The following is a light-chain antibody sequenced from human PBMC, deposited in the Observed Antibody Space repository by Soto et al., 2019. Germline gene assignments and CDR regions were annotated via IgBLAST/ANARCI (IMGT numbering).Light chain of an antibody. J-gene: IGLJ2*01. CDR2: DVS. CDR3: SSYTISSTLVV. V-gene: IGLV2-14*03. CDR1: SSDVGGYNY. Sequence: QSVLTQPASVSGSPGQSITISCTGTSSDVGGYNYVSWYQQHPGKAPKLMIYDVSNRPSGVSNRFSGSKSGSTASPIISGLQAEDEADYYCSSYTISSTLVVFGGGTKVTVL.